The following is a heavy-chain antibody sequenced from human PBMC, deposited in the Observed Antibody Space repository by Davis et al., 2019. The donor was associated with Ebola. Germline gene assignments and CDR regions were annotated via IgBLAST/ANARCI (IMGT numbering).Heavy chain of an antibody. D-gene: IGHD5-12*01. Sequence: HSQTLSLTCAISGDSVSSNSGAWNWIRQSPSRGLEWLGRTYYSSNWYKDYAVSVKSRITINLDTSKNQFSLHLNSVTPEDTAVYYCARGWLRTGMDVWGKGTTVTVSS. CDR2: TYYSSNWYK. CDR1: GDSVSSNSGA. J-gene: IGHJ6*04. CDR3: ARGWLRTGMDV. V-gene: IGHV6-1*01.